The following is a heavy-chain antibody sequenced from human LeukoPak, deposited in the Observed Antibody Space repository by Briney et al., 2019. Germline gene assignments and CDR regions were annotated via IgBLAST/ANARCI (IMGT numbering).Heavy chain of an antibody. J-gene: IGHJ4*02. CDR3: AKEIGGSGSYACDY. CDR2: ISYDGTNK. V-gene: IGHV3-30*18. CDR1: GFTFSNFT. Sequence: PGGSLRLSCVASGFTFSNFTMNWVRQAPGKGLEWVAVISYDGTNKYYADSVKGRFTISRDNSKNTLYLQMNSLRVEDTAVYYCAKEIGGSGSYACDYWGQGTLVTVSS. D-gene: IGHD1-26*01.